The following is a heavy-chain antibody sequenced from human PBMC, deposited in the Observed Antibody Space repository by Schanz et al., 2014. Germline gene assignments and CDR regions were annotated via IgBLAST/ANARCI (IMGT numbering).Heavy chain of an antibody. CDR2: ISGGGGSA. V-gene: IGHV3-23*04. Sequence: EVHLEESGGGLVQPGGSQRLSCAVSGFTFSNCDMTWVRQAPGKGLECVSGISGGGGSAYYADSVKGRFTISRDNSKNTLYLQMSSLRAEDTAVYYCAKVWGSDYFYPFDYWGQGTLVTVSS. J-gene: IGHJ4*02. CDR3: AKVWGSDYFYPFDY. D-gene: IGHD3-22*01. CDR1: GFTFSNCD.